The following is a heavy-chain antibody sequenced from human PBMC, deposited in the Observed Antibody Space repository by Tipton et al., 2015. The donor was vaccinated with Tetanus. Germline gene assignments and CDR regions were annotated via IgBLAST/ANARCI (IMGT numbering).Heavy chain of an antibody. Sequence: TLSLTCTVSGGSISTYDWNWIRQPPGKGLEWIGHAYYSGSTNYNPSLKSRVSISVDTSNDQFSLRLTSVTAADTAIYYCARFSYDSGGFYSYFDYWGRGTLVTVSS. J-gene: IGHJ4*02. CDR1: GGSISTYD. CDR3: ARFSYDSGGFYSYFDY. V-gene: IGHV4-59*01. D-gene: IGHD3-22*01. CDR2: AYYSGST.